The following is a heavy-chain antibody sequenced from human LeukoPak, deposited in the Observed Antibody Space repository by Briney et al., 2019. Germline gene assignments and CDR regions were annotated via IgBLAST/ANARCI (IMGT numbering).Heavy chain of an antibody. CDR3: ARDYYFDSSGYPVGEYFQH. J-gene: IGHJ1*01. Sequence: GGSLRLSCAASGFTFSSYAMSWVRQAPGKGLEWVSAISGSGGSTYYADSVKGRFTISRDNSKNTLYLQMNSLRAEDTAVYYCARDYYFDSSGYPVGEYFQHWGQGTLVTVSS. V-gene: IGHV3-23*01. D-gene: IGHD3-22*01. CDR2: ISGSGGST. CDR1: GFTFSSYA.